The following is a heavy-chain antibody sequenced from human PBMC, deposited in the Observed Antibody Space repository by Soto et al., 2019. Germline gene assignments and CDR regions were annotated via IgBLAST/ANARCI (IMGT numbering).Heavy chain of an antibody. D-gene: IGHD5-12*01. V-gene: IGHV1-18*01. CDR3: ASARIVATILFDY. Sequence: ASVKVSCKASGYTFTSYGISWERQAPAQGLEWMGWISAYNGNTNYAQKLQGRVTMTTDTSTSTAYMELSSLRSEDTAVYYCASARIVATILFDYWGQGTLVTVSS. CDR1: GYTFTSYG. J-gene: IGHJ4*02. CDR2: ISAYNGNT.